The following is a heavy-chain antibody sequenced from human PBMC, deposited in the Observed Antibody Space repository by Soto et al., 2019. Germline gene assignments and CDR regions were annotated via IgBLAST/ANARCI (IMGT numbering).Heavy chain of an antibody. CDR2: ISPGNGDT. J-gene: IGHJ4*02. V-gene: IGHV1-3*01. D-gene: IGHD6-6*01. CDR1: GYTFGSFS. Sequence: ASVKVSCKASGYTFGSFSIHWVRQAPGQSLEWMGWISPGNGDTQYSQKFQGRVTISRDRSATTTYMELSSLRSEDTAVYYCARNFAGAARPDFWGQGTLVTVSS. CDR3: ARNFAGAARPDF.